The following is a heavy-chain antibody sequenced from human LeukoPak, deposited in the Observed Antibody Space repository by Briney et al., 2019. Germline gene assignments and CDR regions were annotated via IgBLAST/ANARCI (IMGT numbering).Heavy chain of an antibody. CDR2: IYSGGST. J-gene: IGHJ4*02. D-gene: IGHD2-2*01. CDR3: ARDILGYSSSTSCSAFDY. Sequence: GGSLRLSCAASGFTVSSNYMSWVRQAPGKGLEWVSVIYSGGSTYYADSVKGRFTISRDNSKNTLYLQMNSLRAEDTAVYYCARDILGYSSSTSCSAFDYWGQGTLVTVSS. V-gene: IGHV3-66*01. CDR1: GFTVSSNY.